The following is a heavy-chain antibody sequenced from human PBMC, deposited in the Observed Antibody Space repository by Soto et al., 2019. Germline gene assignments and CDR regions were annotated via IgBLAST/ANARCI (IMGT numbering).Heavy chain of an antibody. Sequence: GASVKVSCKASGYTFTGYAMHWVRQAPGQRLEWMGWINAGNGNTKYSQKFQGRVTITRDTSTSTVYMELSSLRSEDTAVYYCARSKVADSSGYYYYGMDVWGQGTTVTVSS. V-gene: IGHV1-3*01. CDR2: INAGNGNT. D-gene: IGHD3-22*01. CDR3: ARSKVADSSGYYYYGMDV. CDR1: GYTFTGYA. J-gene: IGHJ6*02.